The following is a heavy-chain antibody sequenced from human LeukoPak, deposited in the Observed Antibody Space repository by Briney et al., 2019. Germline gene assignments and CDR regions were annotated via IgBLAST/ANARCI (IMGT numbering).Heavy chain of an antibody. Sequence: SVKVSCKASGGTFSSYAISWVRQAPGQGLEWMGGIIPIFGTANYAQKFQGRVTITTDESTGTAYMELSSLRSEDTAVYYCARDDPYGDYGFGFDPWGQGTLVTVSS. CDR2: IIPIFGTA. J-gene: IGHJ5*02. CDR1: GGTFSSYA. V-gene: IGHV1-69*05. CDR3: ARDDPYGDYGFGFDP. D-gene: IGHD4-17*01.